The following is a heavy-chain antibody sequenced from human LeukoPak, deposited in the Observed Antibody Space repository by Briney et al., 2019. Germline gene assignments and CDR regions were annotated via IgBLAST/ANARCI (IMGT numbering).Heavy chain of an antibody. CDR1: GGSISSYY. D-gene: IGHD3-22*01. V-gene: IGHV4-59*12. CDR2: IYYSGST. Sequence: SETLSLTCSVSGGSISSYYWSWIRQPPGKRLEWIGYIYYSGSTNYNPSLKSRVTISVDTSKNQFSLKLSSVTAADTAVYCCARRLTYYYDTWGQGTLVTVSS. J-gene: IGHJ4*02. CDR3: ARRLTYYYDT.